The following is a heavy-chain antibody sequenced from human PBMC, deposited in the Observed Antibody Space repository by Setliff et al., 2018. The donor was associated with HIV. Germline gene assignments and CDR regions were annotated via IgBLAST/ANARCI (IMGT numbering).Heavy chain of an antibody. CDR3: ARGYDGSSWYHYYYYGMDV. J-gene: IGHJ6*02. CDR1: GGSMSSYY. CDR2: IYYSGST. V-gene: IGHV4-59*01. D-gene: IGHD6-13*01. Sequence: SETLSLTCTVSGGSMSSYYWSWIRQPPGKGLEWIGSIYYSGSTNYNPSLKSRVTISVDTSKNQFSLKLSSVTAADTAVYYCARGYDGSSWYHYYYYGMDVWGQGTTVTVSS.